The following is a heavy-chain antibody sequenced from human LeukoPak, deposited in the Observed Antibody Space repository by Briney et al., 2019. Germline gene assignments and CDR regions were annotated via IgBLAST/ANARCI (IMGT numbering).Heavy chain of an antibody. J-gene: IGHJ4*02. CDR3: ARGPITGTL. CDR1: GGSFSGDY. Sequence: SETLSLTCAVYGGSFSGDYWSSIRQPPGKGLEWIGEINHSGSTNYNPSLKSRVTISVDTSKNQFSLKLSSVTAADTAVYYCARGPITGTLWGQGTLVTVSS. V-gene: IGHV4-34*01. CDR2: INHSGST. D-gene: IGHD1-20*01.